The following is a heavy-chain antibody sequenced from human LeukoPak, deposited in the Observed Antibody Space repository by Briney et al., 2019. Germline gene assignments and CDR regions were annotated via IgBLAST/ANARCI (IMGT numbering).Heavy chain of an antibody. D-gene: IGHD3-22*01. CDR2: ISYDGSNK. V-gene: IGHV3-30*18. J-gene: IGHJ6*03. CDR3: AKDNYYDSSGYYFYYYYYMDV. Sequence: GGSLRLSCAASGFTFSSYGMHWVRQAPGKGLEWVAVISYDGSNKYYADSVKGRFTISRDNSKNTLYLQMNSLRAEDTAVYYCAKDNYYDSSGYYFYYYYYMDVWGKGTTVTISS. CDR1: GFTFSSYG.